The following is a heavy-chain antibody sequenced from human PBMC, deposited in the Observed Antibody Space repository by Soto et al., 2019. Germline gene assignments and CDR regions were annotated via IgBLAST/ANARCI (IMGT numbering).Heavy chain of an antibody. J-gene: IGHJ5*02. CDR3: ATDVFLKWFGEPGGWFDP. CDR1: GYTFTSYD. V-gene: IGHV1-8*01. CDR2: MNPNSGNT. D-gene: IGHD3-10*01. Sequence: QVQLVQSGAEVKKPGASVKVSCKASGYTFTSYDINWVRQATGQGLEWMGWMNPNSGNTGYAQKFQGRVTMTRNTSISTAYMELSSLRSEDTAVYYCATDVFLKWFGEPGGWFDPWGQGTLVTVSS.